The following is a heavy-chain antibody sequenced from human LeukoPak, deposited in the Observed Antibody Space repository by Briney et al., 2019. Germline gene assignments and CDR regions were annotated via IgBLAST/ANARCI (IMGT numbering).Heavy chain of an antibody. J-gene: IGHJ4*02. V-gene: IGHV3-30*04. D-gene: IGHD1-26*01. CDR2: ISYDGSNK. Sequence: GGSLRLSCAASGFTFSSYAMHWVRQAPGKGLEWVAVISYDGSNKYYADSVKGRFTISRDNSKNTLYLQLNSLRAEDTAVYYCAKGGKWDVTPFDYWGQGTLVTVSS. CDR1: GFTFSSYA. CDR3: AKGGKWDVTPFDY.